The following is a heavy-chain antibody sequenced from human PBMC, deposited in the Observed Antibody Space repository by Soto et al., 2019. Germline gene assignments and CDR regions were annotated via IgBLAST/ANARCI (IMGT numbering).Heavy chain of an antibody. J-gene: IGHJ4*02. CDR3: ARDPQYYYDSSGFSS. V-gene: IGHV1-18*04. CDR2: ISAYNGNT. Sequence: PRVAESFQSSGCTFTSYGISWVRPAAAQGLKGMGGISAYNGNTNNAQKLQGRVTMTTDTSTSTAYMELRSLRSDDTAVYYCARDPQYYYDSSGFSSWGQGTLVTGSS. CDR1: GCTFTSYG. D-gene: IGHD3-22*01.